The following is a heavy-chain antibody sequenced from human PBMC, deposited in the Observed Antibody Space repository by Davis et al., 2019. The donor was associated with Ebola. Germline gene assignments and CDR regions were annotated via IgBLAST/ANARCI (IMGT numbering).Heavy chain of an antibody. CDR2: IYYSGST. V-gene: IGHV4-59*12. J-gene: IGHJ6*02. Sequence: ETLSLTCTVSGGSISSYYWSWIRQPPGKGLEWIGYIYYSGSTNYNPSLKSRVTISVDTSKNQFSLKLSSVTAADTAVYYCARIAARGVYYYYYGMDVWGQGTTVTVSS. D-gene: IGHD6-6*01. CDR3: ARIAARGVYYYYYGMDV. CDR1: GGSISSYY.